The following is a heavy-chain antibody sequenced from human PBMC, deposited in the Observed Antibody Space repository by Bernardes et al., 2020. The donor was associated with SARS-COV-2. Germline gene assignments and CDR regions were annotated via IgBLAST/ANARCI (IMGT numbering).Heavy chain of an antibody. D-gene: IGHD3-16*02. CDR1: GFTFSNAW. J-gene: IGHJ3*02. CDR3: TTDRVYDYIWGSYRHDAFDI. CDR2: IKSKTDGGTT. V-gene: IGHV3-15*01. Sequence: GGSLRLSRAASGFTFSNAWMSWVRQAPGKGLEWVGRIKSKTDGGTTDYAAPVKGRFTISRDDSKNTLYLQMNSLKTEDIAVYYCTTDRVYDYIWGSYRHDAFDIWGQGTMVTVSS.